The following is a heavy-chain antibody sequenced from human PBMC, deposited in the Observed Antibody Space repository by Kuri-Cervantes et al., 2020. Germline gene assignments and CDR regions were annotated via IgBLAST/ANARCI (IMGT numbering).Heavy chain of an antibody. CDR2: IKSKTDGGTT. V-gene: IGHV3-15*01. CDR3: TTDLAAAGIFDY. D-gene: IGHD6-13*01. J-gene: IGHJ4*02. Sequence: LSLTCAASGFTFSNAWMSWVRQAPGKGLEWVGRIKSKTDGGTTDYAAPVKGRFTISRDDSKNTLYLQMNSLKTEDTAVYYCTTDLAAAGIFDYWGQGTLVTVSS. CDR1: GFTFSNAW.